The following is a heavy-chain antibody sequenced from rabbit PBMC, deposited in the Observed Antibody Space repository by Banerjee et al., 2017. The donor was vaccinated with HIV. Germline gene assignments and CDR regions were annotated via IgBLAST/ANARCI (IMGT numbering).Heavy chain of an antibody. CDR2: INTSTGNT. CDR3: ARDSAGREDFNL. CDR1: GFSFSSSYY. D-gene: IGHD4-2*01. V-gene: IGHV1S40*01. J-gene: IGHJ4*01. Sequence: QSLEESGGGLVQPEGSLTLTCTASGFSFSSSYYMCWVRQAPGKGLELIACINTSTGNTVYASWAKGRFTISKTSSTTVTLQMTSLTAADTATYFCARDSAGREDFNLWGQGTLVTVS.